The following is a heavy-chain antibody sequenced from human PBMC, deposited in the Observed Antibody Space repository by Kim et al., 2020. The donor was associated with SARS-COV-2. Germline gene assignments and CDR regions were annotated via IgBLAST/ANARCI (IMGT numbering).Heavy chain of an antibody. Sequence: ASVKVSCKASGYTFTSYDINWVRQATGQGLEWMGWMNPNSGNTGYAQKFQGRVTMTRNTSISTAYMELSSLRSEDTAVYYCARGFIAARGVGYWGQGTLVTVSS. V-gene: IGHV1-8*01. CDR3: ARGFIAARGVGY. CDR1: GYTFTSYD. D-gene: IGHD6-6*01. CDR2: MNPNSGNT. J-gene: IGHJ4*02.